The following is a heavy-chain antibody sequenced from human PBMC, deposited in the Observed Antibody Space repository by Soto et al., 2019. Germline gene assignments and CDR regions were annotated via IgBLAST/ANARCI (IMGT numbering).Heavy chain of an antibody. CDR2: IYYSGST. J-gene: IGHJ4*02. CDR1: GGSISSSSYY. Sequence: SETLSLTCTVSGGSISSSSYYWGWIRQPPGKGLEWIGSIYYSGSTYYNPSLKSRVTISVDTSKNQFSLKLSSVTAADTAVYYCARATIFGVVISRPFYDWGQGTLVTVSS. V-gene: IGHV4-39*01. CDR3: ARATIFGVVISRPFYD. D-gene: IGHD3-3*01.